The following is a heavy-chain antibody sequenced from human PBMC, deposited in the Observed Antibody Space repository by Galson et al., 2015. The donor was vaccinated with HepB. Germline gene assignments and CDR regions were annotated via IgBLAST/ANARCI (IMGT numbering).Heavy chain of an antibody. CDR1: GFTFSSYS. CDR3: ARDRRPAERN. V-gene: IGHV3-48*01. Sequence: SLRLSCAASGFTFSSYSMNWVRQAPGKGLEWVSYISSSSSTIYYADSVKGRFTISRDNAKNSLYLQMNSLRAEDTAVYYCARDRRPAERNWGQGTLVTVSS. CDR2: ISSSSSTI. J-gene: IGHJ4*02. D-gene: IGHD2-2*01.